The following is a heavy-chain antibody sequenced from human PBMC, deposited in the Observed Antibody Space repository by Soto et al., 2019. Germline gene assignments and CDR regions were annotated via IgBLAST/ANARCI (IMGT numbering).Heavy chain of an antibody. D-gene: IGHD3-22*01. CDR2: ISTENGNT. CDR3: ARDSSSGTFDN. J-gene: IGHJ4*02. V-gene: IGHV1-18*04. CDR1: GYTFINNA. Sequence: ASVKVSCKASGYTFINNAITWVRQAPGQGLEWMGWISTENGNTNYAQNLQGRVILTRDRSTNTAYMELRSLRPEDTATYYCARDSSSGTFDNWGQGALVTVSS.